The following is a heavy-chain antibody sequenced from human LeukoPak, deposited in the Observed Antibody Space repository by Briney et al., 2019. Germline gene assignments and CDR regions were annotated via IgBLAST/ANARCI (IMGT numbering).Heavy chain of an antibody. CDR2: ISGSGSSR. Sequence: GGSLRLSCAASGFTFSRCAMTWVRQAPGKGLEWVSVISGSGSSRYYADSVKGRFTVSRDNSKNTLYLQINSLRGEDTAVYYCAKGKYSSGGVPDYWGQGTLVTVSS. CDR1: GFTFSRCA. V-gene: IGHV3-23*01. CDR3: AKGKYSSGGVPDY. D-gene: IGHD6-19*01. J-gene: IGHJ4*02.